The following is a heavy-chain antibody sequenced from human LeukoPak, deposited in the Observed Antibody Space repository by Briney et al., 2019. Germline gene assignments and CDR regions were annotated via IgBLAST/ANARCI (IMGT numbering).Heavy chain of an antibody. Sequence: SETLSLTCTVSGGSTTSNYWGWSRQPPEKGLEWIGCISYRGSTNYNPSLKSRVTISIDTSQRHFSLKLTSVTGAATALYYCARGRGLGVITPYSASWGQGTLVTVSS. CDR1: GGSTTSNY. J-gene: IGHJ5*02. V-gene: IGHV4-59*08. CDR2: ISYRGST. D-gene: IGHD3-16*02. CDR3: ARGRGLGVITPYSAS.